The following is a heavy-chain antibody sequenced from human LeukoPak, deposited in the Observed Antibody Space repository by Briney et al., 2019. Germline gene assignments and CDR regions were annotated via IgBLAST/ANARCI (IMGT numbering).Heavy chain of an antibody. CDR2: IYYSGST. V-gene: IGHV4-59*11. CDR3: ASCVVVTAAKYFQH. J-gene: IGHJ1*01. CDR1: GGSISSHY. Sequence: SETLSLTCTVSGGSISSHYWSWIRQPPGKGLEWIGDIYYSGSTNYNPSLKSQVTISVDTSKNQFSLKLSSVTAADTAVYYCASCVVVTAAKYFQHWGQGTLVTVSS. D-gene: IGHD2-21*02.